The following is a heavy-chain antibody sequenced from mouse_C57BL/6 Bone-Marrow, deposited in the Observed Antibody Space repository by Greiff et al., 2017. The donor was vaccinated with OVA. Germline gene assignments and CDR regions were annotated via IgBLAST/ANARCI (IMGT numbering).Heavy chain of an antibody. CDR3: RGDYDYGAGRFYYALDY. CDR2: IDPEDGET. J-gene: IGHJ4*01. Sequence: VQLQQPGAELVKPGASVKLSCTASGFNITDYYMHWVKQRTEQGLEWIGRIDPEDGETKYAPKFQGKATITADTSSNTAYLQLSSLTSEDTAVYYCRGDYDYGAGRFYYALDYWGQGTSVTVSS. CDR1: GFNITDYY. D-gene: IGHD2-4*01. V-gene: IGHV14-2*01.